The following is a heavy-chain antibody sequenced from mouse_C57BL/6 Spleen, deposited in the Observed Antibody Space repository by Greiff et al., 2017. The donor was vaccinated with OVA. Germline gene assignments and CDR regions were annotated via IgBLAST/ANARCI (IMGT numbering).Heavy chain of an antibody. CDR1: GYTFTSYW. J-gene: IGHJ2*01. V-gene: IGHV1-69*01. Sequence: QVQLQQPGAELVMPGASVKLSCKASGYTFTSYWMHWVKQRPGQGLEWIGEIDPSDSNTNYNQKFKGKATLTVDKSASTAYMQLSSLTSENSAVYYCARSEVITTPYMDYWGQGTTLTVSS. CDR3: ARSEVITTPYMDY. CDR2: IDPSDSNT. D-gene: IGHD1-1*01.